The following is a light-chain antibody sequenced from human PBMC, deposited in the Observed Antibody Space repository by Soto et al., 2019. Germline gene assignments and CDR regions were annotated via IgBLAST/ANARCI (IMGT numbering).Light chain of an antibody. Sequence: QSVLIQPASVSGSPGQPVTISFTGTSSDVGAYKYVSWYQQHPGKAPKLMIYEVSSRPSGVSNRFSASKSGNTASLFISGLQAEDEADYYCSSYTSDSSYVFGPGTKVTV. V-gene: IGLV2-14*01. J-gene: IGLJ1*01. CDR1: SSDVGAYKY. CDR2: EVS. CDR3: SSYTSDSSYV.